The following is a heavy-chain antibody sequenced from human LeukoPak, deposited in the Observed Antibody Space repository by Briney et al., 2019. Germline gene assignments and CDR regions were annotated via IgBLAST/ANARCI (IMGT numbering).Heavy chain of an antibody. D-gene: IGHD1-26*01. CDR2: IRSKAYGGTT. J-gene: IGHJ4*02. CDR1: GFTFGDYA. CDR3: TRRYSGSFPFDY. V-gene: IGHV3-49*03. Sequence: GGSLRLSCTASGFTFGDYAMSWFRQAPGKGLEWVGFIRSKAYGGTTEYAASVKGRFTISRDDSKGIAYLQMNSLKTEDTAVYYCTRRYSGSFPFDYWGQGTLVTVSS.